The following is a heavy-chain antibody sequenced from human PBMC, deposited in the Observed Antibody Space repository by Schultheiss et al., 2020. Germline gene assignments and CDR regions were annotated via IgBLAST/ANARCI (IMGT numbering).Heavy chain of an antibody. J-gene: IGHJ4*02. Sequence: GESLKISCAASGFTFSSYAMSWVRQAPGKGLEWVSAISGSGGSTYYADSVKGRFTISRDNSKNTLYLQMNSLRAEDTAVYYCASQRPVRIAVAGLDYWGQGTLVTVSS. CDR3: ASQRPVRIAVAGLDY. CDR1: GFTFSSYA. D-gene: IGHD6-19*01. V-gene: IGHV3-23*01. CDR2: ISGSGGST.